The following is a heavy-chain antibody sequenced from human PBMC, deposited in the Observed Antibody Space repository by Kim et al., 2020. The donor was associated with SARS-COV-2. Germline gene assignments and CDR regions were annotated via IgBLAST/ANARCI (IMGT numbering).Heavy chain of an antibody. Sequence: ASVKVSCKASGYTFTGYYMHWVRQAPGQGLEWMGWINPNSGGTNYAQKFQGRVTMTRDTSISTAYMELSRLRSDDTAVYYCARDIVVVPAASRQTWPYYYGMDVWGQGTTVTVSS. CDR1: GYTFTGYY. CDR2: INPNSGGT. V-gene: IGHV1-2*02. J-gene: IGHJ6*02. CDR3: ARDIVVVPAASRQTWPYYYGMDV. D-gene: IGHD2-2*01.